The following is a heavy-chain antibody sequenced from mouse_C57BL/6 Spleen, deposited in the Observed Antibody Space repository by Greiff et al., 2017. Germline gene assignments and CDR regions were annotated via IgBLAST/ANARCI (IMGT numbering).Heavy chain of an antibody. Sequence: VQLQQSGAELVKPGASVKISCKASGYAFSSYWMNWVKQRPGKGLEWIGQIYPGDGDTNYNGKFKGTATLTADKSSSTAYMQLSSLTSEDSAVYFCARRDDGYIYYAMDYWGQGTSVTVSS. V-gene: IGHV1-80*01. CDR2: IYPGDGDT. J-gene: IGHJ4*01. D-gene: IGHD2-3*01. CDR3: ARRDDGYIYYAMDY. CDR1: GYAFSSYW.